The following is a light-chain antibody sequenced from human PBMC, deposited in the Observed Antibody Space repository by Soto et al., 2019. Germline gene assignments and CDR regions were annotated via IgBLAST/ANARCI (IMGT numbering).Light chain of an antibody. CDR1: QSVSSSY. J-gene: IGKJ3*01. V-gene: IGKV3-20*01. CDR3: QQYVSSPFT. CDR2: GAS. Sequence: EIVLTQSPGTLSLSPGERATLSCRASQSVSSSYLAWYQQKPGQAPRLLIYGASSRATGIPDRFSGSESGTDFTLTISRLEPEDFAVYYCQQYVSSPFTFGPGTKVDIK.